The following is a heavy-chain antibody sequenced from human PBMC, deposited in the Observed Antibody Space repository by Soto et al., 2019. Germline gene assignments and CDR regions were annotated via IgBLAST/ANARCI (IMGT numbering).Heavy chain of an antibody. Sequence: SLRLSCAASGFTFDDYAMHWVRQAPGKGLEWVSGISWNSGSIGYADSVKGRFTISRDNAKNSLYLQMNSLRAEDTALYYCAKADRPYCSSTSCYKTFDYWGQGTLVTVSS. CDR2: ISWNSGSI. V-gene: IGHV3-9*01. J-gene: IGHJ4*02. CDR1: GFTFDDYA. CDR3: AKADRPYCSSTSCYKTFDY. D-gene: IGHD2-2*02.